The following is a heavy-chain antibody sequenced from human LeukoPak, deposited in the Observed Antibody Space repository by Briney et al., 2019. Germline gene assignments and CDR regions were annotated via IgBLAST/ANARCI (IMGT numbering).Heavy chain of an antibody. CDR3: ARYIVATITTYYFDY. CDR2: IYHSGST. V-gene: IGHV4-38-2*01. J-gene: IGHJ4*02. D-gene: IGHD5-12*01. Sequence: PSETLSLTCAVSGYSISSGYYWGWIRQPPGKGLEWIGSIYHSGSTYYNPSLKSQVTISVDTSKNQFSLKLSSVTAADTAVYYCARYIVATITTYYFDYWGQGTLVTVSS. CDR1: GYSISSGYY.